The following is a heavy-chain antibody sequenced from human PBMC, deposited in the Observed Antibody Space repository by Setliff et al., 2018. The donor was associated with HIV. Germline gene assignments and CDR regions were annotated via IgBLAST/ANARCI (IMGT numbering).Heavy chain of an antibody. CDR2: IGRDGTVA. Sequence: PGGSLRLSCAASRFDFNNYWMCWVRQAPGRGLEWVSRIGRDGTVANYADSVKGRFTISRDNARNTLFLQMNSLGVEDTALYYCGRDVHDAAADNWGRGTLVTVSS. D-gene: IGHD6-13*01. CDR1: RFDFNNYW. CDR3: GRDVHDAAADN. V-gene: IGHV3-74*01. J-gene: IGHJ4*02.